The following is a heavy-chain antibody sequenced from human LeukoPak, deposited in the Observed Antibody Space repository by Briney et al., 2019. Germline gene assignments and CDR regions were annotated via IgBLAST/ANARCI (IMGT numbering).Heavy chain of an antibody. J-gene: IGHJ4*02. CDR1: GGSTSSGGYY. CDR2: IYHSGST. V-gene: IGHV4-30-2*01. D-gene: IGHD1-26*01. Sequence: PSQTLSLTCIVSGGSTSSGGYYWSWIRQPPGKSLEWIGYIYHSGSTYYNPSLKSRVTISLDRSKNQFSLKLSSVTAADTAVYYCAREGGSYRPSYYFDYWGQGTLVTVSS. CDR3: AREGGSYRPSYYFDY.